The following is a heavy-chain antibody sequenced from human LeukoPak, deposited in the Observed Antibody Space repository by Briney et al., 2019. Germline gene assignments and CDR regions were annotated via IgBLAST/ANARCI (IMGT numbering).Heavy chain of an antibody. D-gene: IGHD5-24*01. CDR3: AKRALYGYNYEYFDY. Sequence: PGGSLRLSCAASGITFSGYAMHWVRQAPGKGLEWVSLIKYDGSNEYYADSVKGRFTVSRDDSKNTLYLQMNSLRAEDTAVYYCAKRALYGYNYEYFDYWGQGTLVTVSS. CDR2: IKYDGSNE. J-gene: IGHJ4*02. CDR1: GITFSGYA. V-gene: IGHV3-33*03.